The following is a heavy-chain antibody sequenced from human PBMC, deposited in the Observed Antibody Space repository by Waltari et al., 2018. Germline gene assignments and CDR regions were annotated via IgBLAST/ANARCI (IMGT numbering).Heavy chain of an antibody. CDR2: IYYSGST. CDR3: ARDVHDFWSGSLGY. D-gene: IGHD3-3*01. CDR1: GGSISSYY. V-gene: IGHV4-59*01. J-gene: IGHJ4*02. Sequence: QVQLQESGPGLVKPSETLSLTCTVSGGSISSYYWSWIRRPPGKGLEWIGYIYYSGSTNYNPSLKSRVTISVDTSKNQFSLKLSSVTAADTAVYYCARDVHDFWSGSLGYWGQGTLVTVSS.